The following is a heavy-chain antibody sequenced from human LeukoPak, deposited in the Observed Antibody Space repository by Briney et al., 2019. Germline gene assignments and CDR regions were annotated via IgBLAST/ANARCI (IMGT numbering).Heavy chain of an antibody. J-gene: IGHJ4*02. CDR3: AKRKVAVAGNWYFDY. D-gene: IGHD6-19*01. V-gene: IGHV3-23*01. CDR1: GFTFSSYA. Sequence: GGSLRLSCAASGFTFSSYAMSWVRQAPGKGLEWVSSISGSGGSTYYADSVKGRFTISRDNSKNTLYLQMNSLRAEDTAVYYCAKRKVAVAGNWYFDYWGQGTLVTVSS. CDR2: ISGSGGST.